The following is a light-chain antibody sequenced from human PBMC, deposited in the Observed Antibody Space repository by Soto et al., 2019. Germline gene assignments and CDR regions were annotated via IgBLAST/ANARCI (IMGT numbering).Light chain of an antibody. CDR1: SSDVGGYNY. V-gene: IGLV2-8*01. Sequence: QSVLTQPPSVSGSPGQSVTISCTGTSSDVGGYNYVSWYQQHPGKAPKLMIYEVSKRPSGVPDLFSGSKSGNTAYLTVSGLQAEDEDDYYCSSYAGSNKLGVFGTGTKVTVL. CDR3: SSYAGSNKLGV. J-gene: IGLJ1*01. CDR2: EVS.